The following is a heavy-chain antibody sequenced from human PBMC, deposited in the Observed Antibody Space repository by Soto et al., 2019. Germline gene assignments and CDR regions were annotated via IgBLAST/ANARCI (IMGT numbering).Heavy chain of an antibody. CDR1: GGSISSYY. CDR3: ARDKITGLFDY. V-gene: IGHV4-59*12. D-gene: IGHD2-8*02. CDR2: IYYSGST. J-gene: IGHJ4*02. Sequence: SETLSLTCTVSGGSISSYYWTWIRQPPGKGLEWIGYIYYSGSTDYNPSLKSRVTISVDTSKNQFSLKLSSVTAADTAVYYCARDKITGLFDYWGQGTLVTVSS.